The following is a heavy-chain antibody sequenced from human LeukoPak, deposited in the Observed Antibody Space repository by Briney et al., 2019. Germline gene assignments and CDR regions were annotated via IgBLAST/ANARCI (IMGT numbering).Heavy chain of an antibody. D-gene: IGHD5-18*01. CDR2: ISAYNGNT. CDR1: GYTFTSYG. J-gene: IGHJ4*02. CDR3: ARGLQLWSAVAGPFDY. V-gene: IGHV1-18*01. Sequence: ASVKVSCKASGYTFTSYGISWVRQAPGQGLEWMGWISAYNGNTNYAQKLQGRVTMTTDTSTSTAYMELRSLRSDDTAVYYCARGLQLWSAVAGPFDYWGQGTLVTVSS.